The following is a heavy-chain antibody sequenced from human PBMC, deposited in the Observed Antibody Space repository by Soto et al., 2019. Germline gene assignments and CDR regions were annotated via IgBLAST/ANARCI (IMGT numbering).Heavy chain of an antibody. CDR2: INHSGST. D-gene: IGHD3-22*01. V-gene: IGHV4-34*01. Sequence: SETLSLTCAVYGGSFSGYYWSWIRQPPGKGLEWIGEINHSGSTNYNPSLKSRVTISVDTSKNQFSLKLSSVTAADTAVYYCARGGDYYDSSGYYWTGRYYYYGMDVWGQGTTVTVS. J-gene: IGHJ6*02. CDR3: ARGGDYYDSSGYYWTGRYYYYGMDV. CDR1: GGSFSGYY.